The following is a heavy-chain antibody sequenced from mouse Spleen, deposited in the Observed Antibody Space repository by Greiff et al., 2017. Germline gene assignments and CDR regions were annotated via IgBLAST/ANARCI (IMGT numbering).Heavy chain of an antibody. D-gene: IGHD1-1*02. Sequence: EVKLVESGGGLVKPGGSLKLSCAASGFTFSSYAMSWVRQTPEKRLEWVATISSGGSYTYYPDSVKGRFTISRDNAKNTLYLQMSSLRSEDTAMYYCARHGGTPHYFDYWGQGTTLTVSS. V-gene: IGHV5-9-3*01. CDR3: ARHGGTPHYFDY. J-gene: IGHJ2*01. CDR2: ISSGGSYT. CDR1: GFTFSSYA.